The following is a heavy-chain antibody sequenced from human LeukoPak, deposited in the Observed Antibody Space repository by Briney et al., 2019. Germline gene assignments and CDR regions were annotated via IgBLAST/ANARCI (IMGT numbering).Heavy chain of an antibody. Sequence: SETLSLTCTVSGYSISSGYYWGWIRQPPGKGLEWIGSIYHSGSTYYNPSLKRRVTISVDTSKNQFSLKLSSVTAADTAVYYCARVAFWSGYYWGQGTLVTVSS. CDR1: GYSISSGYY. V-gene: IGHV4-38-2*02. J-gene: IGHJ4*02. D-gene: IGHD3-3*01. CDR2: IYHSGST. CDR3: ARVAFWSGYY.